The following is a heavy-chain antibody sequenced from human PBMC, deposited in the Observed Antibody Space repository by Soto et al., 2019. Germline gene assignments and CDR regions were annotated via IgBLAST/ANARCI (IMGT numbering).Heavy chain of an antibody. CDR2: ISGSGGST. CDR3: AKGRTITIFGVVPLWFDP. D-gene: IGHD3-3*01. J-gene: IGHJ5*02. V-gene: IGHV3-23*04. Sequence: EVQLVESGGGLVKPGGSLRLSCAASGFTFSSYAMSWVRQAPGKGLEWVSAISGSGGSTYYADSVKGRFTISRDNSKNTLYLQMNSLRAEDTAVYYCAKGRTITIFGVVPLWFDPWGQGTLVTVSS. CDR1: GFTFSSYA.